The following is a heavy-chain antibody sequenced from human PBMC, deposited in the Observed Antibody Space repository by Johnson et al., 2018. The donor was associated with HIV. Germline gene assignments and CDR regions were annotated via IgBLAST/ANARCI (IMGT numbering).Heavy chain of an antibody. CDR2: IRYDGSGK. D-gene: IGHD2-8*01. CDR3: ARSVNAGRPFDI. Sequence: QVQLVESGGGVVQPGRSLRLSCAASGFTFSSYGMHWVRQAPGKGLDWVTFIRYDGSGKYYADSVKGRFTISRDNSKNTLYLQLNSLRAEDTAVYYCARSVNAGRPFDIWGQGTLVTVSS. CDR1: GFTFSSYG. J-gene: IGHJ3*02. V-gene: IGHV3-30*19.